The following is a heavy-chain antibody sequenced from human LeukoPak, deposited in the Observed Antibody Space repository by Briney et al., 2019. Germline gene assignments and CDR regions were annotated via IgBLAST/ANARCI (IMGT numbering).Heavy chain of an antibody. CDR1: GGSISSSTTYY. CDR2: VHSGGST. D-gene: IGHD1-7*01. Sequence: SETLSLTCAVSGGSISSSTTYYWGWIRQPPGKGLEWIGSVHSGGSTFFNPSLRSRVSVFIDTSENQFSLRLNSVTAADTAVYYCSAERAGTVVDYWGHGTPVTVSS. J-gene: IGHJ4*01. V-gene: IGHV4-39*01. CDR3: SAERAGTVVDY.